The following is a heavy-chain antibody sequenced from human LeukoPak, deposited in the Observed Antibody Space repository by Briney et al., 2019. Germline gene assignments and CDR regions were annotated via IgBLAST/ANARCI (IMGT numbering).Heavy chain of an antibody. Sequence: PSETLSLTCTVSGGSISSYYWSWIRQPPGKGLEWIGYIYYSGSTNYNPSLKSRVTISVDTSKNQFSLKLSSVTAADTAVYYCARRQRSSGWYLSPRYYYYGMDVWGKGTTVTVSS. CDR2: IYYSGST. D-gene: IGHD6-19*01. V-gene: IGHV4-59*01. CDR1: GGSISSYY. CDR3: ARRQRSSGWYLSPRYYYYGMDV. J-gene: IGHJ6*04.